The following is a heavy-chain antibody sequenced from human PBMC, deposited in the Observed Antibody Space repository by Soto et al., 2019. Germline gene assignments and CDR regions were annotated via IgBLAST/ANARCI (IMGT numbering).Heavy chain of an antibody. CDR2: IWYDGSNK. V-gene: IGHV3-33*01. CDR3: ARDIIVVGPAAIRGIPRGMDV. Sequence: QVQLVESGGGVVQPGRSLRLSCAASGFTFSSYGMHWVRQAPGQGLEWVAVIWYDGSNKYYADSVKGRFTSSRDNSKNTLYLQMNSLRAEDTAVYYCARDIIVVGPAAIRGIPRGMDVWGQGTTVTVSS. J-gene: IGHJ6*02. D-gene: IGHD2-2*02. CDR1: GFTFSSYG.